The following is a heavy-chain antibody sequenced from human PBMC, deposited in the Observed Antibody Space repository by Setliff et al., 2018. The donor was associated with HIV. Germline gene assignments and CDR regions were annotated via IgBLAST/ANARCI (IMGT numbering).Heavy chain of an antibody. Sequence: ASVKVSCKASGYTFTSYAMHWVRQAPGQRLEWMGWINAGNGNTKYSQKFQARVTITRDTSATTAYLDLSGLTSEDTAVYYCARVEGSGSFYHYDSWGQGTLVTVSS. V-gene: IGHV1-3*01. CDR3: ARVEGSGSFYHYDS. J-gene: IGHJ4*02. D-gene: IGHD3-10*01. CDR2: INAGNGNT. CDR1: GYTFTSYA.